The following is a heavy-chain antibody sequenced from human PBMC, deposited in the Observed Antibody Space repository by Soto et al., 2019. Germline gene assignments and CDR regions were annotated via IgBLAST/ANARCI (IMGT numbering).Heavy chain of an antibody. Sequence: GGSLRLSCVASGFSLNNHWMDWVRQAPGKGLEWVAKIKHDGSVRHYLDSVKGRLTISRDNAKNSLYLQMNNLRVEDTAMYYCARHISNFRYYYYAMDVWGQGTTVTVSS. V-gene: IGHV3-7*03. D-gene: IGHD4-4*01. CDR2: IKHDGSVR. J-gene: IGHJ6*02. CDR3: ARHISNFRYYYYAMDV. CDR1: GFSLNNHW.